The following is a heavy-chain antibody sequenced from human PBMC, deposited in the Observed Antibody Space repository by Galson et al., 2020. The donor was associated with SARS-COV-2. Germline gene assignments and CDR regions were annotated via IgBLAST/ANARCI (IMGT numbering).Heavy chain of an antibody. J-gene: IGHJ5*02. CDR1: GFTFSSYS. CDR2: ISSSSSYI. V-gene: IGHV3-21*01. D-gene: IGHD3-10*01. CDR3: ARGTGTHNWFDP. Sequence: NSGGSLRLSCAASGFTFSSYSMNWVRQAPGKGLEWVSSISSSSSYIYYADSVKGRFTISRDNAKNSLYLQMNSLRAEDTAVYYCARGTGTHNWFDPWGQGTLVTVSS.